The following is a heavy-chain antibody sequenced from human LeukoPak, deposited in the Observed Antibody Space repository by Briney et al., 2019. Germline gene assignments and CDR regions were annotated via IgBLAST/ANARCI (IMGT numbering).Heavy chain of an antibody. CDR1: GGTFSSYA. CDR2: IIPIFGTA. J-gene: IGHJ4*02. Sequence: ASVKGSCKASGGTFSSYAISWVRQAPGQGLEWMGRIIPIFGTANYAQKFQGRVTTTTDESTSTAYMELSSLRSVDTAVYYCARGPYDSSGYPTAFDYWGQGTLVTVSS. D-gene: IGHD3-22*01. CDR3: ARGPYDSSGYPTAFDY. V-gene: IGHV1-69*05.